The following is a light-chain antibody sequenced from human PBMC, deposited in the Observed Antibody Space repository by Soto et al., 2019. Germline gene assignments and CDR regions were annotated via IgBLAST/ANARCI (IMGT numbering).Light chain of an antibody. CDR3: QQRINWPLT. J-gene: IGKJ4*01. Sequence: EIVLTQSPATLSLSPGETATLSCKASQNVNTYIAWYQHKPGQAPRLLIYDASNRATALPPRFSGSGSGTDFTFTISSLEPEDSGVYYCQQRINWPLTFGGGTKVDIK. CDR1: QNVNTY. V-gene: IGKV3-11*01. CDR2: DAS.